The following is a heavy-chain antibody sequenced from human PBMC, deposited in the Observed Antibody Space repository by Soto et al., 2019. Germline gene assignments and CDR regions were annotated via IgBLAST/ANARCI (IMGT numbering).Heavy chain of an antibody. V-gene: IGHV5-51*01. CDR2: IYPGDSDT. J-gene: IGHJ3*02. Sequence: GESLKISCQGSGYSFTSYWIGWVRQMPGKGLEWMGIIYPGDSDTRYSPSFQGQVTISADKSISTAYLQWSSLKASDTAMYYCARRTYGSGSYYNAFDIWGQGTMVTVSS. CDR3: ARRTYGSGSYYNAFDI. CDR1: GYSFTSYW. D-gene: IGHD3-10*01.